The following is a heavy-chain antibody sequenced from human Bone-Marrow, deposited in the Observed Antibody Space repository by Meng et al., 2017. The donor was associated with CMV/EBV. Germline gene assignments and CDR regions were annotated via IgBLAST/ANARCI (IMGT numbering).Heavy chain of an antibody. J-gene: IGHJ6*02. CDR1: GGSISSSNW. V-gene: IGHV4-4*02. Sequence: GSLRLSCAVSGGSISSSNWWSWVRQPPGKGLEWIGEIYHSGSTNYNPSLKSRVTISVDKSKNQFSLKLSSVTAADTAVYYCARLKYCSSTSCYRPKGYYYYYGMDVWGQGTTVTVSS. CDR2: IYHSGST. CDR3: ARLKYCSSTSCYRPKGYYYYYGMDV. D-gene: IGHD2-2*01.